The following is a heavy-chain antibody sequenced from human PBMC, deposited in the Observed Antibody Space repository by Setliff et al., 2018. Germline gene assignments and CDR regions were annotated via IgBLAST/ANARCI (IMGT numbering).Heavy chain of an antibody. Sequence: PSETLSLTCTVSGGSVSNSGFFWGWLRQAPGKGLEWIGNIYDSGSSNYNASLKSRVTISLDTSRKQFSLKLTSVTAADTAVYYCVRDAGDGYGVDAYAGGGFDIWGQGTMVTVSS. CDR2: IYDSGSS. J-gene: IGHJ3*02. V-gene: IGHV4-39*07. CDR3: VRDAGDGYGVDAYAGGGFDI. D-gene: IGHD4-17*01. CDR1: GGSVSNSGFF.